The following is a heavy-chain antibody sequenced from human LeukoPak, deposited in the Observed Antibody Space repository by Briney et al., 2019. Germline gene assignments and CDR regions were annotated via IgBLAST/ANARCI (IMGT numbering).Heavy chain of an antibody. D-gene: IGHD5-12*01. J-gene: IGHJ4*02. CDR1: GYTFTTYA. Sequence: ASVKVSCKASGYTFTTYAMNWVRQAPGQGLEWMGWINTNTGNPTYAQGFTGRFVFSLDTSVSTAYLQISSLKAEDTAIYYCARDWRDIVATTFDYWGQGTLVTVSS. V-gene: IGHV7-4-1*02. CDR2: INTNTGNP. CDR3: ARDWRDIVATTFDY.